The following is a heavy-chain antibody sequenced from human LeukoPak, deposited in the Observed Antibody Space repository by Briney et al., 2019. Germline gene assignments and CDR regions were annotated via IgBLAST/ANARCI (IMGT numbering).Heavy chain of an antibody. CDR1: GYTFTVHF. CDR3: ARGGVPGQQLDH. Sequence: GASVKLSCKTSGYTFTVHFMYWVRQAPGQGLEWMGWINPNTGGTNYAQKFQGRVTMTRDTSSSTAYMELTRLTSDDTAVYYCARGGVPGQQLDHWGQGTLVTVSS. CDR2: INPNTGGT. J-gene: IGHJ4*02. V-gene: IGHV1-2*02. D-gene: IGHD6-13*01.